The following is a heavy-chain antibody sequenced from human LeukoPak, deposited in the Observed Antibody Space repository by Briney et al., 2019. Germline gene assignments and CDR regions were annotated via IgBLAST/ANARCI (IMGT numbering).Heavy chain of an antibody. V-gene: IGHV1-2*02. CDR3: ARDGGGGRITIFGVVITSPPDY. D-gene: IGHD3-3*01. CDR1: GYTFTGYY. Sequence: GASVKVSCKASGYTFTGYYMHWVRQAPGQGLEWMGWINPNSGGTNYAQKFQGRVTMTRDTSISTAYMELSRLRSDDTGVYYCARDGGGGRITIFGVVITSPPDYWGQGTLVTVSS. J-gene: IGHJ4*02. CDR2: INPNSGGT.